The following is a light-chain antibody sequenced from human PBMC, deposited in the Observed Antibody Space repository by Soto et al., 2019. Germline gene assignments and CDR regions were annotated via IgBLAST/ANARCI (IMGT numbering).Light chain of an antibody. CDR3: QQLNSYPRIT. CDR2: KAS. J-gene: IGKJ5*01. CDR1: QSIGDW. Sequence: DIQMTQSPSTLSASVGDRVTITCRASQSIGDWLAWYQQKPGKAPNLLIYKASSLESGVPSRFSGSGSGTEFTLTISSLQPEDFATYYCQQLNSYPRITFGQGTRLEIK. V-gene: IGKV1-5*03.